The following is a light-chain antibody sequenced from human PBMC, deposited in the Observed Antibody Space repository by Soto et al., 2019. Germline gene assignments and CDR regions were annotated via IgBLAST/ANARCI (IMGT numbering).Light chain of an antibody. CDR2: GAS. Sequence: EIVLTQSPGTLSLSPGERATLSCRASHSVSSSYLAWYQQKPGQAPSLLIYGASSRATGIPDRFSGSGSGTDFTLTISRLEPEDFAVYYCQQYGSSPPYTLGPGTKVDIK. CDR3: QQYGSSPPYT. CDR1: HSVSSSY. J-gene: IGKJ3*01. V-gene: IGKV3-20*01.